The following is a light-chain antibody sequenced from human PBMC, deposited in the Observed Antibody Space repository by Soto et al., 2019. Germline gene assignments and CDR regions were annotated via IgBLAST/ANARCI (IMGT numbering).Light chain of an antibody. Sequence: IQMTQSPSTLSASVGDRVTITCRASHNIERWMAWYQQKPGKAPSLLIFDASTLHSGVPSRFSGSGSGTDFTLTISSLQPDDFAVYYCQQRRSRQVTFGQGTRLEI. CDR3: QQRRSRQVT. J-gene: IGKJ5*01. V-gene: IGKV1-5*01. CDR2: DAS. CDR1: HNIERW.